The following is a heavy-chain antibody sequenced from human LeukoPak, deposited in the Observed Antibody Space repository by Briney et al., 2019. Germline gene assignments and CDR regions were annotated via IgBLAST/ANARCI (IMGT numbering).Heavy chain of an antibody. Sequence: GGSLRLSCAASGFSFKDYYYSWIRQAPGKGLEWVSFINVNGGAMYYADFVKCRFTISRQNAQNSVYLEMNSLRDEDTAVYYCARGPRILAAGSYFFDYWGQGSLVTVSS. CDR1: GFSFKDYY. V-gene: IGHV3-11*01. D-gene: IGHD6-13*01. CDR2: INVNGGAM. J-gene: IGHJ4*02. CDR3: ARGPRILAAGSYFFDY.